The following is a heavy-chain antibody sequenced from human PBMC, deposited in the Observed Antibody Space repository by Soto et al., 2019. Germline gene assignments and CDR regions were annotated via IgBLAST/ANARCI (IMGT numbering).Heavy chain of an antibody. CDR3: ARYRYGAYDLDY. J-gene: IGHJ4*02. CDR2: IKQDGSVK. D-gene: IGHD5-12*01. CDR1: GFTFTNYW. V-gene: IGHV3-7*03. Sequence: LRLSCAASGFTFTNYWMSWVRQAPGKGLEWVAKIKQDGSVKEYVDSVKGRFTISRDNAESSLFLVMNSLRAEDTAVYYCARYRYGAYDLDYWGQGTLVTVSS.